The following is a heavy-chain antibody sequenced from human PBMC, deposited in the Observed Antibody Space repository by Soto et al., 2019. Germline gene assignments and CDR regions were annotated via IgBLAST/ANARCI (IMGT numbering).Heavy chain of an antibody. D-gene: IGHD3-3*01. V-gene: IGHV3-74*01. Sequence: HPGGSLRLSCAASGFTFSSYWMHWVRQAPGKGLVWVSRINSDGSSTSYADSVKGRFTISRDNAKNTLYLQMNSLRAEDTAVYYCARAPSIYDFWSGYYTKYYGMDVWGQGTTVTVSS. CDR1: GFTFSSYW. CDR2: INSDGSST. J-gene: IGHJ6*02. CDR3: ARAPSIYDFWSGYYTKYYGMDV.